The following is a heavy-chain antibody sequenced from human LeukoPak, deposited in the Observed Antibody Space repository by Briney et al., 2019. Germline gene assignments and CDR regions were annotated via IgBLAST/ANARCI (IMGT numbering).Heavy chain of an antibody. V-gene: IGHV3-23*01. Sequence: GGSLRLSCAASGFTFSSYAMRWVRQAPGKGLEWVSAISGSGGSTYYADSVKGRFTISRDNSKNTLYLQMNSLRAEDKAVYYCAKDMVRGVTPSDYWGQGTLVTVSS. CDR2: ISGSGGST. J-gene: IGHJ4*02. CDR3: AKDMVRGVTPSDY. CDR1: GFTFSSYA. D-gene: IGHD3-10*01.